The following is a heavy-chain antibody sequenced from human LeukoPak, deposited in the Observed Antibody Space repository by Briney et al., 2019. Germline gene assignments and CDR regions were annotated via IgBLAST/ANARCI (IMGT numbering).Heavy chain of an antibody. CDR2: IWFDRTTE. Sequence: GGSLRLSWQTSGFTLSSYAMHWVRQAPGKGLEWVAVIWFDRTTEYYADFVRGRFTISRDNSKNTLYLQMNSLRPEDTAVYYCAGGVEDSSGNYYDYWGQGTLVTVSS. J-gene: IGHJ4*02. D-gene: IGHD3-22*01. CDR3: AGGVEDSSGNYYDY. V-gene: IGHV3-33*01. CDR1: GFTLSSYA.